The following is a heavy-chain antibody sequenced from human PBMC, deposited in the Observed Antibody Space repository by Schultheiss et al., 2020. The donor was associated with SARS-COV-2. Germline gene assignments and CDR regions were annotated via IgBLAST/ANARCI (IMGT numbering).Heavy chain of an antibody. CDR2: IYWDDDK. CDR3: ARMYSSSHDFDY. J-gene: IGHJ4*02. V-gene: IGHV2-5*02. Sequence: SGPTLVKPTQTLTLTCTFSGFSLSTSGVGVGWIRQPPGKALEWLALIYWDDDKRYSPSLKSRLTITKDTSKNQLVLTMTNMDPVDTATYYCARMYSSSHDFDYWGQGALVTVAS. CDR1: GFSLSTSGVG. D-gene: IGHD6-6*01.